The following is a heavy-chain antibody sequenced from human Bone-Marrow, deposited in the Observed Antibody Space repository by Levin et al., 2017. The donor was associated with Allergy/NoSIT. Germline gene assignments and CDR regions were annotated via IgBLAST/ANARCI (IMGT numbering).Heavy chain of an antibody. Sequence: GESLKISCKASGNTFSTYDINWVRQATGQGLEWMGRINPNSGDARYAEKFQGRVTISRKASTSTVYMELSRLTSEDTAFYYCAREGRLMAVPTTGYYYYGMDVWGQGTAVTVSS. CDR2: INPNSGDA. CDR1: GNTFSTYD. D-gene: IGHD1-1*01. V-gene: IGHV1-8*01. CDR3: AREGRLMAVPTTGYYYYGMDV. J-gene: IGHJ6*02.